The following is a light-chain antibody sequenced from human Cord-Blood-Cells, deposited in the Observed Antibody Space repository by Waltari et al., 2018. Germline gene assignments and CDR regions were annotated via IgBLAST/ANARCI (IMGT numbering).Light chain of an antibody. CDR2: DAS. CDR3: QQYDNLPFT. V-gene: IGKV1-33*01. J-gene: IGKJ3*01. Sequence: DIQMTQSPSSLSASVGDRVTITCQASQDISNYLNWYQQKPGKAPKLLIYDASNLETGVPSSFSASGSGTDFTFTISSLQPEDIATYYCQQYDNLPFTFGPGTKVDIK. CDR1: QDISNY.